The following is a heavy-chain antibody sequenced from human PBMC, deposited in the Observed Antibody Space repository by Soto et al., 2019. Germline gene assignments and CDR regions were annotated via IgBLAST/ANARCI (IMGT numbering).Heavy chain of an antibody. CDR3: ARGHYYDSSGYRTYYFDY. Sequence: SETLSLTCAVSGGSISSSNWWSWVRQPPGKGLEWIGEIYHSGSTNYNPSLKSRVTMSVDKSKNQFSLKLSSVTAADTAVYYCARGHYYDSSGYRTYYFDYWGQGTLVTVSS. J-gene: IGHJ4*02. V-gene: IGHV4-4*02. CDR1: GGSISSSNW. CDR2: IYHSGST. D-gene: IGHD3-22*01.